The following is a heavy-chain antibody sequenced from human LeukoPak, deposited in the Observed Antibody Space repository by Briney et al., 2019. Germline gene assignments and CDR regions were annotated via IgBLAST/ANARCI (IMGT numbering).Heavy chain of an antibody. CDR3: ARDFYWDGSGSYYDAFDI. CDR1: GYTFTSYG. D-gene: IGHD3-10*01. J-gene: IGHJ3*02. CDR2: IRAYNGNT. Sequence: ASVKVSCKASGYTFTSYGISWVRQAPGQGLEWMGWIRAYNGNTNFAQKLQGRVTMTPDTSTSTAYMELRSLRSDDTAVYYCARDFYWDGSGSYYDAFDIWGQGTMVTVSS. V-gene: IGHV1-18*01.